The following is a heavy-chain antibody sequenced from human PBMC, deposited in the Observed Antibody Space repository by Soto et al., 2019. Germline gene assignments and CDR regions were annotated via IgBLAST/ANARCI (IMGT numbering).Heavy chain of an antibody. V-gene: IGHV4-61*01. CDR1: GGSVSSDNYY. D-gene: IGHD3-10*01. J-gene: IGHJ4*02. CDR3: ASRNGGDY. CDR2: IFYTGTT. Sequence: PSETLSLTCTVSGGSVSSDNYYWSWIRQPPGKGLEWIGYIFYTGTTNYNPSLKSRVTISLDTSKNQFSLKLSSVTAADTAVYYCASRNGGDYWGQGTLVTVSS.